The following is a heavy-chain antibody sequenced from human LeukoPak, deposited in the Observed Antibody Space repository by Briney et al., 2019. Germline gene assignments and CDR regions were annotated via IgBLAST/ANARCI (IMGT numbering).Heavy chain of an antibody. J-gene: IGHJ4*02. CDR3: ARGSFYYDSSAYFY. Sequence: GGSLRLSCAASGFTFGSYAMHWVRQAPGKGLEFVSAISRNGGTTYYANSVKGRFTISRDNSKNTLYLQMGSPRAEDMAVYSCARGSFYYDSSAYFYWGQGTLVTVSS. D-gene: IGHD3-22*01. CDR1: GFTFGSYA. CDR2: ISRNGGTT. V-gene: IGHV3-64*01.